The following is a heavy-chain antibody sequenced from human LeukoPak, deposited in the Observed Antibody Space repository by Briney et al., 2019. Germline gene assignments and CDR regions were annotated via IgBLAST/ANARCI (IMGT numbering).Heavy chain of an antibody. CDR2: IKLDGSEK. CDR1: GFTFSNYW. Sequence: GGSLKLSCAASGFTFSNYWMSWVRQAPGKGLEWVANIKLDGSEKYYVDSVKGRFTISRDNAANSLFLQMNSLGAEDTAVYYCARGTSSSPNWFDPWGQGTLVTVSS. J-gene: IGHJ5*02. V-gene: IGHV3-7*04. D-gene: IGHD6-13*01. CDR3: ARGTSSSPNWFDP.